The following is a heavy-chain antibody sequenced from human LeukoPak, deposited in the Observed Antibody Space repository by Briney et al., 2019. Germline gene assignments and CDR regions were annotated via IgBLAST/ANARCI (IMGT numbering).Heavy chain of an antibody. V-gene: IGHV3-15*01. Sequence: GGSLRLPCVVTGFNVSNTYMSWVRQAPGKGLEWVGRIKSKTDGGTTDYAAPVKGRFTISRDDSENTLYLQMNSLKTEDTAVYYCTTVQSGSAEYWGQGTLVTVSS. CDR3: TTVQSGSAEY. CDR2: IKSKTDGGTT. CDR1: GFNVSNTY. D-gene: IGHD1-26*01. J-gene: IGHJ4*02.